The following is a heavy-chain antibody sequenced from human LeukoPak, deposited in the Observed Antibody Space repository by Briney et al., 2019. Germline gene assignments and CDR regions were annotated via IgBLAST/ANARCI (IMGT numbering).Heavy chain of an antibody. CDR3: ARVFGYTYGYFLDS. D-gene: IGHD5-18*01. CDR2: IYPRDSDT. V-gene: IGHV5-51*01. Sequence: PGESLKISCKGSGYSFTIYWIAWVRQMPGKGLEWMGIIYPRDSDTRYSPSFQGQVTISADKSISTAYLQWSSLKASDTAMYYCARVFGYTYGYFLDSSGQGTLVTVSS. J-gene: IGHJ4*02. CDR1: GYSFTIYW.